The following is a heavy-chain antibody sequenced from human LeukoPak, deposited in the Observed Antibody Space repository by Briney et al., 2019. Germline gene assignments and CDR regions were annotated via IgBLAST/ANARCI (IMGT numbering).Heavy chain of an antibody. Sequence: GGSLRLSCAASGFTFSSYSMNWVRQAPGKGLEWVSSISSSSSCIYYADSVKGRFTISRDNAKNSLYLQMNSLRAEDTAVYYCARDAAAVRYYYGMDVWGRGTTVTVSS. D-gene: IGHD6-13*01. J-gene: IGHJ6*02. CDR2: ISSSSSCI. V-gene: IGHV3-21*01. CDR1: GFTFSSYS. CDR3: ARDAAAVRYYYGMDV.